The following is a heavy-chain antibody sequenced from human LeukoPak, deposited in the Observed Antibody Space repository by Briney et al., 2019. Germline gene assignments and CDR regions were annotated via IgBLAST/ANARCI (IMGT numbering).Heavy chain of an antibody. D-gene: IGHD3-10*01. CDR3: ARDYGSGIDC. CDR1: GFTFSSFG. CDR2: IWFDGSKK. J-gene: IGHJ4*02. V-gene: IGHV3-33*01. Sequence: PGGSLRLSCAASGFTFSSFGMHWVRQTPGKGLEWVALIWFDGSKKYYADSVKGRFTISRDNSKNTLDLQMNSLRAEDTAVYYCARDYGSGIDCWGQGTLVTVSS.